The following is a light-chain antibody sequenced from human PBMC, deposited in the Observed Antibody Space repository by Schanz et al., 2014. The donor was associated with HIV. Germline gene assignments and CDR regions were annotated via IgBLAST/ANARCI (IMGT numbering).Light chain of an antibody. J-gene: IGKJ1*01. CDR3: QQYGSSSET. Sequence: EIVLTQSPGTLSLSPGERATLSCRASQSVSSTYLAWYQQKPGQAPRLLIYGASTRGTGVPARFSGSGSGTEFTLTISRLEPEDFAVYYCQQYGSSSETFGQGTKVEIK. CDR1: QSVSSTY. CDR2: GAS. V-gene: IGKV3-20*01.